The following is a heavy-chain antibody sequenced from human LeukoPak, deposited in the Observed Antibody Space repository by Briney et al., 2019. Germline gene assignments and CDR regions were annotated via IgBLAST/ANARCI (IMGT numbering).Heavy chain of an antibody. J-gene: IGHJ4*02. D-gene: IGHD6-13*01. Sequence: ASVKVSCKASGYTFTSYDINWVRQATGQGLEWMGWMNPNSGNTGYAQKFQGRVTMTRNTSISTAYMELSSLRSEDTAVYYCARVGDYSSSWYDLLYFDSWGPGTLVTVSS. V-gene: IGHV1-8*01. CDR3: ARVGDYSSSWYDLLYFDS. CDR2: MNPNSGNT. CDR1: GYTFTSYD.